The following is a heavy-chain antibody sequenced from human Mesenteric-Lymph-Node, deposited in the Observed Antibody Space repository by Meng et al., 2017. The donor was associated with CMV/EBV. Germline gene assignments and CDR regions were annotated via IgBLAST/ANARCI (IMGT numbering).Heavy chain of an antibody. CDR3: ARLIVGATDWFDS. D-gene: IGHD1-26*01. Sequence: ASVKVSCKASGYTFSNFHICWLRRATGQGLEWMGWMNPGSGYIGYAQKFQGRVSITTDTSISTAFLEVNSLTSDDTAMYYCARLIVGATDWFDSWGQGTPVTVSS. J-gene: IGHJ5*01. CDR2: MNPGSGYI. V-gene: IGHV1-8*03. CDR1: GYTFSNFH.